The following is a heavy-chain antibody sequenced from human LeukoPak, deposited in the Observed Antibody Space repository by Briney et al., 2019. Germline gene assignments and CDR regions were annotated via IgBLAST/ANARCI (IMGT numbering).Heavy chain of an antibody. J-gene: IGHJ4*02. CDR1: GGSISSGGYS. CDR3: GRPVPVAGRRGYYFDY. Sequence: PSQTLSLTCAVSGGSISSGGYSWSWIRQPPGKGLEWIGYIYHSGSTYYNPSLKSRVTISVDRSKNQFSLKLSSVTAADTAVYYCGRPVPVAGRRGYYFDYWGQGTLVTVPS. D-gene: IGHD6-19*01. V-gene: IGHV4-30-2*01. CDR2: IYHSGST.